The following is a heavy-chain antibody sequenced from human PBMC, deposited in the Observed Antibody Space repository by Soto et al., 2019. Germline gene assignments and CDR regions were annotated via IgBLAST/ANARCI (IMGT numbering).Heavy chain of an antibody. D-gene: IGHD6-6*01. CDR2: INAGNGNT. J-gene: IGHJ6*02. CDR1: GYTFTSYA. CDR3: ARGLLGRIAARLGGYMDV. V-gene: IGHV1-3*01. Sequence: QVQLVQSGAEVKKPGASVKVSCKASGYTFTSYAMHWVRQAPGQRLEWMGWINAGNGNTKYSQKFQGRVTITRDTSASTAYMELSSLRSEDTAVYYCARGLLGRIAARLGGYMDVWGQGTTVTVSS.